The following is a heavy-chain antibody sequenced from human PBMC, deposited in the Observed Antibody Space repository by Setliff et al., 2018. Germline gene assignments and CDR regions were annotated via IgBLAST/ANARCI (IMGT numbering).Heavy chain of an antibody. CDR1: GLSFSSYS. D-gene: IGHD2-21*02. V-gene: IGHV3-23*01. Sequence: LRLSCVASGLSFSSYSINWVRQAPGKGLEWVSGISGSGGSTYYADSVKGRFTISRDNSKNTLYLQMNSLRAEDTAVYYCAKCGGDHCCPLNYYQYMDVWGKGTTVTVSS. CDR2: ISGSGGST. CDR3: AKCGGDHCCPLNYYQYMDV. J-gene: IGHJ6*03.